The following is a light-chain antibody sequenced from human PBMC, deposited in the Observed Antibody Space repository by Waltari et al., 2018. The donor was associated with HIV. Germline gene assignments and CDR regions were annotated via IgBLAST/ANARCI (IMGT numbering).Light chain of an antibody. Sequence: APVLVIFRDRERPFGIPERISGSRSGILATLTITGVLAEDEADYYCQSAAISGTSVVFGGGTKLTVL. V-gene: IGLV3-25*03. J-gene: IGLJ2*01. CDR2: RDR. CDR3: QSAAISGTSVV.